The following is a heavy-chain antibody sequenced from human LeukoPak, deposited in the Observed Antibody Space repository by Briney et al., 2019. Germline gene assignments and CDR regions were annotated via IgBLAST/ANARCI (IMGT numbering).Heavy chain of an antibody. CDR2: ISTYNGDT. J-gene: IGHJ4*02. V-gene: IGHV1-18*01. CDR1: GYTFTSYG. D-gene: IGHD3-16*01. CDR3: AREGLGELTLDY. Sequence: ASVKVSCKTSGYTFTSYGISWVRQAPGQGLEWMGWISTYNGDTNYAQKLQGRVTMTTDTSTSTAYMELRSLRSDDTAVYYCAREGLGELTLDYWGQGTLVTVSS.